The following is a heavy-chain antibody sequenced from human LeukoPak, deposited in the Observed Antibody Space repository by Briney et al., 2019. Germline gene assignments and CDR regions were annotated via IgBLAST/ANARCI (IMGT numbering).Heavy chain of an antibody. CDR3: AREERYSSSHAFDI. V-gene: IGHV4-59*01. D-gene: IGHD6-6*01. Sequence: SETLSLTCTVSGGSISTYYWSWIRQPPGKGLEWIGYIYYSGNTNYNPSLKSRVTISVDTSKNQFSLKLSSVTAADTAVYYCAREERYSSSHAFDIWGQGTMVTVSS. J-gene: IGHJ3*02. CDR1: GGSISTYY. CDR2: IYYSGNT.